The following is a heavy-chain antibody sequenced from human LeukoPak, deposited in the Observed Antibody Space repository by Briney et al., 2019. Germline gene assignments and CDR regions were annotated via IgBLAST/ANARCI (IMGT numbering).Heavy chain of an antibody. CDR3: AKDSTFTRGYYDSSGYYYEFDYFDY. Sequence: GGTLRLSCAASGFTFSSYAMSWVRQAPGKGLEWVSAISGSGGSTYYADSVRGRFTISRDNSKNTLYLQMNSLTAEDTAVYYCAKDSTFTRGYYDSSGYYYEFDYFDYWGQGTLVTVSS. CDR1: GFTFSSYA. CDR2: ISGSGGST. D-gene: IGHD3-22*01. V-gene: IGHV3-23*01. J-gene: IGHJ4*02.